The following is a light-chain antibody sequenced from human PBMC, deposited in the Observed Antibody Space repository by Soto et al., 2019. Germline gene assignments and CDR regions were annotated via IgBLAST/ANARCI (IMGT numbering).Light chain of an antibody. J-gene: IGKJ1*01. V-gene: IGKV1-12*02. CDR2: GAS. CDR1: HDVRSW. Sequence: DIQMTQSPSSVYASVGDRVTISCRARHDVRSWLDWYQQKPGQAPNLLIYGASTLQRGVPSRFSGSGSGTDVTLTISSLHPEDFATYYCQQANGDPWTFGQGTKVEIK. CDR3: QQANGDPWT.